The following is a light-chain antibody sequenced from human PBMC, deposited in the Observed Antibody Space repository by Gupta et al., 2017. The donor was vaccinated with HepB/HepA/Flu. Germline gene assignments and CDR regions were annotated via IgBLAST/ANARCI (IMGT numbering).Light chain of an antibody. CDR1: QSISSY. CDR3: QQRSNWHPWR. J-gene: IGKJ1*01. Sequence: ELVLTQSPATLSLSPGERATLSCLASQSISSYLAWYQQKPGQAPRLLIHETSNRATGIPARFSGSGSGTDFTLTISSLEPEDFAVYSCQQRSNWHPWRFGQGTKVEIK. CDR2: ETS. V-gene: IGKV3-11*01.